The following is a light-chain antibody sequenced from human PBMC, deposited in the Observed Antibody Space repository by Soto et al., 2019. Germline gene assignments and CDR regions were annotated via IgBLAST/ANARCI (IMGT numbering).Light chain of an antibody. CDR2: WAS. Sequence: DIVMTQSPDSLAVSLGERATINCKSSQSVLYSSNNKNYLAWYQQKPGQPPKLLIYWASTRESGVPDRFSGSGSGTDFTLNISSLQAEDVAVYYCQQYYSAPLTFRGGTKVEIK. J-gene: IGKJ4*01. CDR3: QQYYSAPLT. CDR1: QSVLYSSNNKNY. V-gene: IGKV4-1*01.